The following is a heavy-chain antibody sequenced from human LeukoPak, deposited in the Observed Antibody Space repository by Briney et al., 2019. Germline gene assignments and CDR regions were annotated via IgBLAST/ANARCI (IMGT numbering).Heavy chain of an antibody. D-gene: IGHD4-17*01. CDR1: GFTFSSYE. J-gene: IGHJ4*02. CDR3: ARDSRRYYGDRHFDY. Sequence: GGSLRLSCAASGFTFSSYEMNWVRQAPGKGLEWVSYISSSGSTIYYADSVKGRFTISRDNAKNSLYLQMNSLRAEDTAVYYCARDSRRYYGDRHFDYWGQGTLVTVSS. V-gene: IGHV3-48*03. CDR2: ISSSGSTI.